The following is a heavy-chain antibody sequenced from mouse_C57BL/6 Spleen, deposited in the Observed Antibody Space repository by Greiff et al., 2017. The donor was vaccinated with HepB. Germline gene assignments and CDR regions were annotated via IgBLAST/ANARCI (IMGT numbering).Heavy chain of an antibody. Sequence: VQLQQSGAELVMPGASVKLSCKASGYTFTSYWMHWVKQRPGQGLEWIGEIDPSDSYTNYNQKFKGKSTLTVDKSSSTAYMQLSSLTSEDSAVYYCARGAGSSLYYFDYWGQGTTLTVSS. J-gene: IGHJ2*01. D-gene: IGHD1-1*01. CDR2: IDPSDSYT. CDR3: ARGAGSSLYYFDY. V-gene: IGHV1-69*01. CDR1: GYTFTSYW.